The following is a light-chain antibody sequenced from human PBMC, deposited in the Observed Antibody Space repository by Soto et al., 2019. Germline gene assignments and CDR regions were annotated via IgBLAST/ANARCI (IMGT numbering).Light chain of an antibody. J-gene: IGKJ4*01. V-gene: IGKV3D-20*02. CDR1: QSVSSSY. CDR2: GAS. Sequence: TQSASTRSGSPGERAILSLVSIQSVSSSYLAWYQQRPGQAPRLLIYGASNRATGIPDRFSGSGSGTDFTLTISRLEPEDFAVYYCQQYNDWPPLTFGGGTKVDIK. CDR3: QQYNDWPPLT.